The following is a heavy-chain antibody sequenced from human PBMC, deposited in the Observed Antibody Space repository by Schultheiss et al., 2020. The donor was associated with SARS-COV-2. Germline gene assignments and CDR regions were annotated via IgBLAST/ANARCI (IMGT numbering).Heavy chain of an antibody. V-gene: IGHV4-59*01. D-gene: IGHD3-3*01. CDR1: SAYN. Sequence: SETLSLTCFSAYNWNWIRQPPGKGLEWIGYIYSSGSTNYNPSLKSRLTISVDTSKNQFSLNLTSVTAADTAVYFCARWGSGLRFLGWSQNVDALDVWGQGTMVTVSS. J-gene: IGHJ3*01. CDR2: IYSSGST. CDR3: ARWGSGLRFLGWSQNVDALDV.